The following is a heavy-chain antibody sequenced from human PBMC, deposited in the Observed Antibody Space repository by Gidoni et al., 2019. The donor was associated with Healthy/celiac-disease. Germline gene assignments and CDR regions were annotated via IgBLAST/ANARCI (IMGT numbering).Heavy chain of an antibody. CDR3: AKDSNLFVVVPAAIEGELEPWGNYFDY. CDR2: ISGSGGST. CDR1: GFPFSSYA. J-gene: IGHJ4*02. D-gene: IGHD2-2*01. V-gene: IGHV3-23*01. Sequence: EVQLLESGGGLVQPGGSLRLSGAASGFPFSSYAMRWVRLAPGKGLEWVSAISGSGGSTYYADSVKGRFTISRDNSKNTLYLQMNSLRAEDTAVYYCAKDSNLFVVVPAAIEGELEPWGNYFDYWGQGTLVTVSS.